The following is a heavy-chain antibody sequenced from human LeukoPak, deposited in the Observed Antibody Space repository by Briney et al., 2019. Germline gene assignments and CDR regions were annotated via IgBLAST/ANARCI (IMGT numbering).Heavy chain of an antibody. V-gene: IGHV4-4*07. CDR3: ARDRVAAAGSETFRRYYYYYYMDV. CDR2: IYTSGST. CDR1: GGSISSYY. J-gene: IGHJ6*03. Sequence: SETLSLTCTVSGGSISSYYWSWIRQPAGKGLEWIGRIYTSGSTNYNPSLKSRVTMSVDTSKNQFSLKLSSVTAADTAVYYCARDRVAAAGSETFRRYYYYYYMDVWGKGTTVTISS. D-gene: IGHD6-13*01.